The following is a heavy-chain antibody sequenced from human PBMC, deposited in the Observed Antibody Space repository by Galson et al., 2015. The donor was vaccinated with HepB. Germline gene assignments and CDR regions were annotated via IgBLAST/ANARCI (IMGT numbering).Heavy chain of an antibody. V-gene: IGHV1-46*01. J-gene: IGHJ6*01. D-gene: IGHD4-11*01. CDR3: ARDISPLTTGYYYYGMDV. Sequence: SVKVSCKASGYTFTSYYMHWVRQAPGQGLEWMGIINPSGGSTSYAQKFQGRVTMTRDTSTSTVYMELSSLRSEDTAVYYCARDISPLTTGYYYYGMDVWGQGTTVTVSS. CDR1: GYTFTSYY. CDR2: INPSGGST.